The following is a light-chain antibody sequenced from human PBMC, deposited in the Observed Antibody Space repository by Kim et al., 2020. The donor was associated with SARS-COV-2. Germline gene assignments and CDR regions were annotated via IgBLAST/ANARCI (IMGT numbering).Light chain of an antibody. CDR2: RNN. V-gene: IGLV1-47*01. J-gene: IGLJ2*01. CDR3: AAWDDSLSGVV. CDR1: SSNIGSNY. Sequence: SEPTQPPSASGTPGQRVTISCSGSSSNIGSNYVYWYQQLPGTAPKLLIYRNNQRPSGVPDRFSGSKSGTSASLAISGLRSEDEADYYCAAWDDSLSGVVFGGGTQLTVL.